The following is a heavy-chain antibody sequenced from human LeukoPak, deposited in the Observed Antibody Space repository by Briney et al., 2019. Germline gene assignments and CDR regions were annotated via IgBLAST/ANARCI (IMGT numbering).Heavy chain of an antibody. CDR3: ARERDYGDY. V-gene: IGHV4-39*07. J-gene: IGHJ4*02. Sequence: SETLSLTCTVSVGSISSSGSYWGWIRQPPGKGLEWIGNTYSSGNAYYNPSLKSRVAISLDTSKNQFSLKLTSVTASDTAIYYCARERDYGDYWGQGTLVTVSS. CDR1: VGSISSSGSY. CDR2: TYSSGNA.